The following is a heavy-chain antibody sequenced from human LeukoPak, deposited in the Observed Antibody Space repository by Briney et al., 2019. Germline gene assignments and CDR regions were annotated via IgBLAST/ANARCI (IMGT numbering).Heavy chain of an antibody. CDR3: ARGGLPSYYYDSSGYLYYFDY. D-gene: IGHD3-22*01. CDR2: MNPNSGNT. V-gene: IGHV1-8*03. CDR1: GYTFTSYD. Sequence: ASVKVSCKASGYTFTSYDINWVRQATGQGLEWMGWMNPNSGNTGYAQKFQGRVTITRNTSISTAYMELSSLRSEDTAVYYCARGGLPSYYYDSSGYLYYFDYWGQGTVVTVSS. J-gene: IGHJ4*02.